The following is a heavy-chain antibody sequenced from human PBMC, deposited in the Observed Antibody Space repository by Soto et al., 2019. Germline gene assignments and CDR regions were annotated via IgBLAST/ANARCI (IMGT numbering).Heavy chain of an antibody. D-gene: IGHD6-6*01. J-gene: IGHJ4*02. Sequence: EVQLVESGGGLVQPGGSLRLSCAASGITVSRNYMSWVRQAPGKGLEWVSVIYTGGSTDYADSVKGRFTISRDNSKNTLYLQMNSLRVEDTAVYYCAREGKPALIEARPGADYWGQGTLVTVSS. V-gene: IGHV3-66*01. CDR2: IYTGGST. CDR1: GITVSRNY. CDR3: AREGKPALIEARPGADY.